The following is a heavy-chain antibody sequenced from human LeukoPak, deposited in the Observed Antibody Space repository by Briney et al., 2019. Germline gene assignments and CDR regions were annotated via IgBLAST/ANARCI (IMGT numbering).Heavy chain of an antibody. CDR2: ISSSGSTI. CDR1: GFTFSSYE. Sequence: GGPLRLSCAASGFTFSSYEMNWVRQAPGKGLEWVSYISSSGSTIYYADSVKGRFTISRDNAKNSLYLQMNSLRAEDTAVYYCARGGIGYCSSTSCYGFDYWGQGTLVTVSS. J-gene: IGHJ4*02. D-gene: IGHD2-2*01. CDR3: ARGGIGYCSSTSCYGFDY. V-gene: IGHV3-48*03.